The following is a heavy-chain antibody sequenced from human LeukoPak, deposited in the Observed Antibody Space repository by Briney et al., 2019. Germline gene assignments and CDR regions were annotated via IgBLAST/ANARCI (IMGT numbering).Heavy chain of an antibody. CDR2: ITSDGSTT. Sequence: QTGGSLRLPCVGSGFRFGSDWMHWVRQAPGKGLEWVSRITSDGSTTSYADSVKGRFTISRDNARNTLYLQMNSLRAEDTAVYYCARDRSGSQYYIDVWGKGATVTVSS. D-gene: IGHD1-26*01. J-gene: IGHJ6*03. V-gene: IGHV3-74*01. CDR3: ARDRSGSQYYIDV. CDR1: GFRFGSDW.